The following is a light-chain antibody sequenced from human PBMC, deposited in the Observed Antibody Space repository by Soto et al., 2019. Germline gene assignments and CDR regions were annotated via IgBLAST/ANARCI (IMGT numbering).Light chain of an antibody. J-gene: IGKJ1*01. CDR3: QQYSIYPWT. V-gene: IGKV1-5*01. CDR2: DAS. Sequence: DIQMTQSPSTLSASVGDRVTITCRASQSISTWLAWYQQKPGKAPKVLIFDASSLESGVPSRFSGSGSATEFTLTISSLRPDDFATYYCQQYSIYPWTFGQGTKVEIK. CDR1: QSISTW.